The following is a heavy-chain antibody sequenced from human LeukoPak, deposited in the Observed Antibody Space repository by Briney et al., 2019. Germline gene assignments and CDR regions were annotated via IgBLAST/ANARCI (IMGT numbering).Heavy chain of an antibody. J-gene: IGHJ4*02. CDR3: ARLGTRSLRAVPGTTEFDY. CDR2: IYPGDSDT. D-gene: IGHD6-19*01. Sequence: GESLKISCKGSGYSFTSYWISWVRQMPGKGLEWMGIIYPGDSDTRYSPSLQGQVTISADKSISTAYLQWSSLKASDTAIYYCARLGTRSLRAVPGTTEFDYWGQGTLVTVSS. CDR1: GYSFTSYW. V-gene: IGHV5-51*01.